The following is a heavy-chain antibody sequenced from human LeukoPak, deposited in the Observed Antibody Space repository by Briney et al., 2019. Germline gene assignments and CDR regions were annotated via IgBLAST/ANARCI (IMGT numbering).Heavy chain of an antibody. V-gene: IGHV4-30-4*01. CDR2: IFYSGST. CDR1: VGSISSGDYY. D-gene: IGHD6-6*01. Sequence: KPSETLSLTCTVSVGSISSGDYYWSWIRQPPGKGLEWIGYIFYSGSTHYNPSLKSRVTMSVDTSKNQFSLKLTSVTAADTAVYYCARDSVAAIGAGYYYYGMDVWGQGTTVTVSS. J-gene: IGHJ6*02. CDR3: ARDSVAAIGAGYYYYGMDV.